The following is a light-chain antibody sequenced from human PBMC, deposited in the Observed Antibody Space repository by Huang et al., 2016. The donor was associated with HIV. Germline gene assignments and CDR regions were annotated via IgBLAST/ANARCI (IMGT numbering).Light chain of an antibody. CDR1: QSLLQSNGYNY. CDR2: LGS. V-gene: IGKV2-28*01. J-gene: IGKJ4*01. CDR3: MQTLQTPLT. Sequence: DIVMTQSPLSLPVTPGEPASISCRSSQSLLQSNGYNYLDWYLQKPGQSPQLLIYLGSNWASGVPDRFSGSGSDTAFTLKISRVEAEDVGVYYCMQTLQTPLTFGGGTKVEIK.